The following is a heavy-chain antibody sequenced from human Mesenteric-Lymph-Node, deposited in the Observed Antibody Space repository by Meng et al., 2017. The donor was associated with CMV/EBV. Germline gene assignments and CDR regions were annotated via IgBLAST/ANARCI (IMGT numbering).Heavy chain of an antibody. J-gene: IGHJ3*02. D-gene: IGHD2-2*01. CDR1: GFTVSSNY. V-gene: IGHV3-73*01. CDR2: IRSKANSYAT. Sequence: GESLKISCAVSGFTVSSNYMTWVRQASGEGLERVGRIRSKANSYATAYAASVKGRFTISRDDSKNTAYLQMNSLKTEDTAVYYCTTDIVVVPAASDAFDIWGQGTMVTVSS. CDR3: TTDIVVVPAASDAFDI.